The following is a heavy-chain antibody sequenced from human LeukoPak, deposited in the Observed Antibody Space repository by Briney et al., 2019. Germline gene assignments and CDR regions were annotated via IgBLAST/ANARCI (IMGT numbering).Heavy chain of an antibody. CDR3: GRISINANNGMDV. CDR1: GFKFSDHY. J-gene: IGHJ6*02. CDR2: SRNKASSYTT. D-gene: IGHD1/OR15-1a*01. V-gene: IGHV3-72*01. Sequence: GGSQRLSCAASGFKFSDHYIDWVRQAPGKGLEWVGRSRNKASSYTTEYAASVEGRFTISRDVSESSLNLQRDSLRTEDKDGNYCGRISINANNGMDVWGQGTTVTVSS.